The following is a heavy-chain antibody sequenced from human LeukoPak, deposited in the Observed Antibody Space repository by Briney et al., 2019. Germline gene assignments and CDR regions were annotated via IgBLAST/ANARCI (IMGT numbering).Heavy chain of an antibody. CDR2: ISSSSSYI. J-gene: IGHJ4*02. D-gene: IGHD4-17*01. CDR3: ARDRSFYGDPVQN. Sequence: GGSLRLSCAASGFTFSSYSMNSVRQAPGKGLEWVSSISSSSSYIYYADSVKGRFTISRDNAKNSLYLQMNSLRAEDTAVYYCARDRSFYGDPVQNWGQGTLVTVSS. V-gene: IGHV3-21*01. CDR1: GFTFSSYS.